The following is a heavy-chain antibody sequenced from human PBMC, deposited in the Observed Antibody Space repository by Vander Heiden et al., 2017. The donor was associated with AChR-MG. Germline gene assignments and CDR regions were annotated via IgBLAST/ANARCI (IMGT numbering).Heavy chain of an antibody. J-gene: IGHJ4*02. CDR1: GFTFSSYA. Sequence: EVQLLESGGGLVQPGGSLRLSCAASGFTFSSYAMSWVRQAPGKGLEWVSAISGSGGSTYYADSVKGRFTISRDNSKNTLYLQMNSLRAEDTAVYYCAKGPGLRYFGAPNRRFDYWGQGTLVTVSS. D-gene: IGHD3-9*01. CDR3: AKGPGLRYFGAPNRRFDY. CDR2: ISGSGGST. V-gene: IGHV3-23*01.